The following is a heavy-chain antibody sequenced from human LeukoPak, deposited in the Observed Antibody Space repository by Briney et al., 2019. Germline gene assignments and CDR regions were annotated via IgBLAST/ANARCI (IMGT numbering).Heavy chain of an antibody. CDR2: ISSSGSTI. D-gene: IGHD5-24*01. Sequence: PGGSLRLSCAASGFTFSYYYMSWIRQVPGKGLEWVSYISSSGSTIYYADSVKGRFTISRDNAKNSLYLQMNSLRAEDTAVYYCNMAATGQVAFDYWGQGTLVTVSS. CDR1: GFTFSYYY. CDR3: NMAATGQVAFDY. J-gene: IGHJ4*02. V-gene: IGHV3-11*01.